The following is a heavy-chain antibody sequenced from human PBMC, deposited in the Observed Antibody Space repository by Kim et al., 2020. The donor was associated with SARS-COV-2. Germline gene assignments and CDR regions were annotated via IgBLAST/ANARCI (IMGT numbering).Heavy chain of an antibody. CDR2: SSRTGSAT. CDR3: ATGSGNYPFYFDY. Sequence: GGSLRLSCAASGFTFSDYQMSWIRQAPGKGLEWVSYSSRTGSATFYADSVKGRFTISRDNAKNSLYLQMNSLRVEDTAVYFCATGSGNYPFYFDYWGQGT. V-gene: IGHV3-11*01. D-gene: IGHD3-10*01. CDR1: GFTFSDYQ. J-gene: IGHJ4*02.